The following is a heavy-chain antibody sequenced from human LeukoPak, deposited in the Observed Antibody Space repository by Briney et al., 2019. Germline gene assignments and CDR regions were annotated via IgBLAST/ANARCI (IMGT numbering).Heavy chain of an antibody. D-gene: IGHD3-3*01. CDR1: GFTFSSYA. V-gene: IGHV3-23*01. CDR3: AKGQKQIFGVVIPLYYFDY. Sequence: SGGSLRLSCAASGFTFSSYAMSWVRQAPGKGLEWASAISGSGGSTYYADSVKGRFTISRDNSKNTLYLQMNSLRAEDTAVYYCAKGQKQIFGVVIPLYYFDYWGQGTLVTVSS. CDR2: ISGSGGST. J-gene: IGHJ4*02.